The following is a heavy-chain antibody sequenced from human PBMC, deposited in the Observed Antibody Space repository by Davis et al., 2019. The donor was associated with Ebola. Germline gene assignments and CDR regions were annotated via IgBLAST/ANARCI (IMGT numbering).Heavy chain of an antibody. V-gene: IGHV1-18*01. Sequence: AASVKVSCKASGYTFTSYAISWVRQAPRQGLEWMGWISTYNGNTNYAQKLQGRVTMTTDTSTSTAYMELRSLRSDDTAVYYCARATVTTGYFDYWGQGTLVTVSS. J-gene: IGHJ4*02. CDR3: ARATVTTGYFDY. CDR1: GYTFTSYA. D-gene: IGHD4-17*01. CDR2: ISTYNGNT.